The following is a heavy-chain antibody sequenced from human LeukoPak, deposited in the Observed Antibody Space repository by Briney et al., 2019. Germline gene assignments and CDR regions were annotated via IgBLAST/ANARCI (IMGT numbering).Heavy chain of an antibody. D-gene: IGHD6-13*01. J-gene: IGHJ6*02. CDR1: GGSISSYY. V-gene: IGHV4-59*12. CDR3: ARGLAAYYYYYYGMDV. Sequence: SETLSLTCTVSGGSISSYYWSWIRQPPGKGLEWIGYIYYSGSTNYNPSLKSRVTISVDTSKNQFSLKLSSVTAADTAVYYCARGLAAYYYYYYGMDVWGQGTTVTVSS. CDR2: IYYSGST.